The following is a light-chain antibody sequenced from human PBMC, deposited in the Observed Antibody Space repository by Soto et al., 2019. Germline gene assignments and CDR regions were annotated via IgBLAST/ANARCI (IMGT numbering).Light chain of an antibody. J-gene: IGKJ5*01. CDR3: QQRSNWLIT. Sequence: EIVLTQSPATLSLSPGERATLSCRASQSVSSYLAWYQQKPGKAARLLIYDASNRATGIPARFSGSGSGTDFPLTISSLEREDFAVYYCQQRSNWLITCGQWTRLEIK. CDR2: DAS. CDR1: QSVSSY. V-gene: IGKV3-11*01.